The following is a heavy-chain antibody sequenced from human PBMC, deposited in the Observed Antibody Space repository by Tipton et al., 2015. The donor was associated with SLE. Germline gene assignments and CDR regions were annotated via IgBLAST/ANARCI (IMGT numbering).Heavy chain of an antibody. D-gene: IGHD5-24*01. CDR3: ARETGDGYNFDY. CDR2: ISWDGGST. J-gene: IGHJ4*02. Sequence: SLRLSCAASGFTFDDYAMHWVRQAPGKGLEWVSLISWDGGSTYYADSVKGRFTISRDNSKNTLYLQMNSLRAEDTAVYYCARETGDGYNFDYWGQGTLVTVSS. V-gene: IGHV3-43D*04. CDR1: GFTFDDYA.